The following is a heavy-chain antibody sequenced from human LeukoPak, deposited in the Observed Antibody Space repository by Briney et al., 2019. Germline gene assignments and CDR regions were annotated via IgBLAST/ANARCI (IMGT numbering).Heavy chain of an antibody. J-gene: IGHJ3*02. CDR1: GGTFSSYA. D-gene: IGHD6-13*01. Sequence: ASVKVSCKASGGTFSSYAISWVRQAPGQGLEWMGRIIPIFGTANYAQKFQGRVTITADESTSTAYMELSSLRSEDTAVYYCARDYGSSPAAVDAFDIWGQGTMVTVSS. CDR2: IIPIFGTA. V-gene: IGHV1-69*13. CDR3: ARDYGSSPAAVDAFDI.